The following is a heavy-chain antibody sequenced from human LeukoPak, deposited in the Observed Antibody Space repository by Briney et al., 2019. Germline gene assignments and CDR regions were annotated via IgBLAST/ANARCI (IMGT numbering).Heavy chain of an antibody. CDR2: IHYSGIT. Sequence: SETLSLTCTVSGASISSYYWSWIRQPPGKGLEYIGYIHYSGITNYNPSLKSRVTISVDTSKNQFSLKLSSVTAADTAVYYCARGPTYSSSWADYYYYYGMDVWGQGTTVTVSS. CDR1: GASISSYY. J-gene: IGHJ6*02. CDR3: ARGPTYSSSWADYYYYYGMDV. D-gene: IGHD6-13*01. V-gene: IGHV4-59*01.